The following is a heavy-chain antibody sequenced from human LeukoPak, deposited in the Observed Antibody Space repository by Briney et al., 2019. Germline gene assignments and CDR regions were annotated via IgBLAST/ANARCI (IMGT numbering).Heavy chain of an antibody. Sequence: GGSLRLSCAASGFTLSSYAMSWVRQAPGKGLEWVSSISGGHGGTYYADSVKGRFTISRDDSKNTLYLQANSLRAEDTAVYYCAKGQYASGWNSGNYWGQGTLVTVSS. CDR1: GFTLSSYA. J-gene: IGHJ4*02. D-gene: IGHD1/OR15-1a*01. V-gene: IGHV3-23*01. CDR3: AKGQYASGWNSGNY. CDR2: ISGGHGGT.